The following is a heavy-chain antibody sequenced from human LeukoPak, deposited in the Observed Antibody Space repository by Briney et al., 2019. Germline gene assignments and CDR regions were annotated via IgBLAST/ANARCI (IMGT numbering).Heavy chain of an antibody. CDR2: IKSKTDGGTT. V-gene: IGHV3-15*01. Sequence: GGSLRLSCAASGFTFSNAWMSWVGQAPGRGRDWVGRIKSKTDGGTTDYAAPVKGRFTISRDDSKNTLYLQMNSLKTEDTAVYYCTTPPDYGGNPYWGQGTLVTVSS. J-gene: IGHJ4*02. CDR3: TTPPDYGGNPY. D-gene: IGHD4-23*01. CDR1: GFTFSNAW.